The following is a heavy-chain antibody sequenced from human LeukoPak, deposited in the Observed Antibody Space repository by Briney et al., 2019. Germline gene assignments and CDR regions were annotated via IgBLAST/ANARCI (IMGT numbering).Heavy chain of an antibody. D-gene: IGHD3-10*01. CDR1: GFTFSSYD. CDR3: ARGTVRGVIGNWFDP. Sequence: GGALRLSCAASGFTFSSYDMTWVRQAPGRGLEWVSSIRPSGDNTYYGDSVKGRFTISRDNSKNSLYLQMNSLRAEDTAVYYCARGTVRGVIGNWFDPWGQGTLVTVSS. CDR2: IRPSGDNT. J-gene: IGHJ5*02. V-gene: IGHV3-23*01.